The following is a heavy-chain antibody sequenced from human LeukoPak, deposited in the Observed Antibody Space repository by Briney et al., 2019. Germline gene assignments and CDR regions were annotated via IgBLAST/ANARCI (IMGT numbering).Heavy chain of an antibody. Sequence: ASVKVSCKASGYTFTGFYMHWVRQAPGQGLEWMGWIDPHSADTGYAQKFLGRVTMTRDMSISTIYMELTRLRSDDTALYYCARWDGYSSSPDYWGQGTLVTVSS. CDR1: GYTFTGFY. J-gene: IGHJ4*02. D-gene: IGHD6-13*01. V-gene: IGHV1-2*02. CDR2: IDPHSADT. CDR3: ARWDGYSSSPDY.